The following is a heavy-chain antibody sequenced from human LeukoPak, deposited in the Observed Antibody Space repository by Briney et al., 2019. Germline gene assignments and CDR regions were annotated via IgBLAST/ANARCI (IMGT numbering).Heavy chain of an antibody. V-gene: IGHV3-30-3*01. Sequence: PGGSLRLSCAASGFTFSSYAMHWVRQAPGKGLEWVAVISYDGSNKYYADSVKGRFTISRDNSKNTLYLQMNSLRAEDTAVYYCARDGGVVVPAAHYFSDYWGQGTLVTVSS. CDR2: ISYDGSNK. CDR1: GFTFSSYA. J-gene: IGHJ4*02. D-gene: IGHD2-2*01. CDR3: ARDGGVVVPAAHYFSDY.